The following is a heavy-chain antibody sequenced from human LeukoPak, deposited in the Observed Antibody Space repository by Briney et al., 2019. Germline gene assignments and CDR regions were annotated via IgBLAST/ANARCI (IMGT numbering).Heavy chain of an antibody. CDR2: ISGSGGST. V-gene: IGHV3-23*01. D-gene: IGHD3-22*01. J-gene: IGHJ4*02. CDR3: AGDLNYYDSSGYYPHPDY. CDR1: GLIFSRYA. Sequence: GGALRLSCAASGLIFSRYAMSWVRPAPGKGLAGVSAISGSGGSTYYAGSVKGRFTISRDNSKNTLYLQMNSLRAEDTAVYYCAGDLNYYDSSGYYPHPDYWGQGTLVTVSS.